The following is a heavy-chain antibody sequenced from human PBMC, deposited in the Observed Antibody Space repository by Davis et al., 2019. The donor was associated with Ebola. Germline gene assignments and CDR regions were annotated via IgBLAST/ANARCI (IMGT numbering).Heavy chain of an antibody. J-gene: IGHJ6*02. V-gene: IGHV3-33*06. D-gene: IGHD4-17*01. CDR1: GFTFRSFG. Sequence: GESLKISCAASGFTFRSFGMHWVRQAPGKGLEWVATIYYDASTRYYAGSVKGRFTISRDNSKNTLYLQMNSLRAEDTAVYYCAKGSEVTTWHYYYGMDVWGQGTTVTVS. CDR3: AKGSEVTTWHYYYGMDV. CDR2: IYYDASTR.